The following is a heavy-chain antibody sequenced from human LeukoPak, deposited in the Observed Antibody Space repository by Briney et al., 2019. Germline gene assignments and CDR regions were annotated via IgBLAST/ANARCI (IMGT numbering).Heavy chain of an antibody. D-gene: IGHD2-21*02. CDR3: AKGLRRIVVVTAIHMDV. J-gene: IGHJ6*03. V-gene: IGHV3-43*01. Sequence: GGSLRLSCAASGFTFDDYTMHWVRQAPGKGLEWVSLISWDGGSTYYADSVKGRFTISRDNSKNSLYLQMNSLRTEDTALYYCAKGLRRIVVVTAIHMDVWGKGTTVTVSS. CDR1: GFTFDDYT. CDR2: ISWDGGST.